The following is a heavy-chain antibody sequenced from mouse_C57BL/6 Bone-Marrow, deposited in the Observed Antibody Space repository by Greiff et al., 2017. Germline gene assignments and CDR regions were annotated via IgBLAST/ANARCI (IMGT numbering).Heavy chain of an antibody. J-gene: IGHJ4*01. CDR3: ARARNPYAMDY. Sequence: QVHVKQSGPELVKPGASVKISCKASGYAFSSSWMNWVKQRPGQGLEWIGRIYPGDGDTNYNGKFKGKATLTADKSSSTAYMQLSSLTSEDSAVYFCARARNPYAMDYWGQGTSVTVSS. D-gene: IGHD6-1*01. CDR2: IYPGDGDT. V-gene: IGHV1-82*01. CDR1: GYAFSSSW.